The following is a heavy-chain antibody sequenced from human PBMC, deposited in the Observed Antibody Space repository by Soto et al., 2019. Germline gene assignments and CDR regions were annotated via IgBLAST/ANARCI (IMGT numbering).Heavy chain of an antibody. J-gene: IGHJ2*01. CDR3: ARGPMTTVTTWGDWYFDL. D-gene: IGHD4-17*01. CDR1: GFIFSSYG. CDR2: IWYVGTNK. V-gene: IGHV3-33*01. Sequence: QVQLVESGGGVVQPGRSLRLSCATSGFIFSSYGMHWVRQGPGKGLEWVAVIWYVGTNKYYADSVNGRFTISRDDSKNTLYLQMNSLRAEDTAVYYCARGPMTTVTTWGDWYFDLWGRGTLVTVSS.